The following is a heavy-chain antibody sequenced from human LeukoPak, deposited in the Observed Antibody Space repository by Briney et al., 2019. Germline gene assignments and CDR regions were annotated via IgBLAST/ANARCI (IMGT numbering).Heavy chain of an antibody. CDR3: ARDSNDYSNYEPDY. J-gene: IGHJ4*02. V-gene: IGHV1-18*01. CDR2: ISAYNGNT. D-gene: IGHD4-11*01. CDR1: GYTFTSYG. Sequence: ASVKVSCKASGYTFTSYGISWVRQAPGQGLEWMGWISAYNGNTNYAQKLQGRVTMTTDTSTSTAYMELRSLRSDDTAMYYCARDSNDYSNYEPDYWGQGTLVTVSS.